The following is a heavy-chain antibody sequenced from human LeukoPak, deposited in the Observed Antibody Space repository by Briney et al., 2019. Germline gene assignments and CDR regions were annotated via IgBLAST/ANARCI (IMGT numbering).Heavy chain of an antibody. J-gene: IGHJ3*02. CDR2: IYYSGST. V-gene: IGHV4-39*07. Sequence: SETLSLTCTVSGGSISSSSYYWGWIRQPPGKGLEWIGSIYYSGSTYYNPSLKSRVTISVDTSKNQFSLKLSSVTAADTAVYYCARARIYCGGDCYSDAFDIWGQGTMVTVSS. CDR3: ARARIYCGGDCYSDAFDI. D-gene: IGHD2-21*02. CDR1: GGSISSSSYY.